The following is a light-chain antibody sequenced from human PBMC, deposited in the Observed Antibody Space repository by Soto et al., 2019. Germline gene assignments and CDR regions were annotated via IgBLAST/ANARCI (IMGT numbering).Light chain of an antibody. CDR3: QQYNNWPFS. CDR2: DVS. V-gene: IGKV3-15*01. Sequence: EIVMTQSPASLSVSLGERVTLSCRAGQGVTTNFAWYQQKSGQSPRLLSYDVSTRATGVPARFSGTGSETDFTLTISGLQSEDSAVYFCQQYNNWPFSFGQGTRLEIK. J-gene: IGKJ5*01. CDR1: QGVTTN.